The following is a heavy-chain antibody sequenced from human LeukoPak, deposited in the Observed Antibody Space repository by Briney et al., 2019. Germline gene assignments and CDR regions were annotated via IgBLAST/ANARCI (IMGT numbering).Heavy chain of an antibody. D-gene: IGHD6-19*01. CDR3: TSDHTSGSYIFAY. CDR1: GFTFSNAW. Sequence: GGSLRLSCAASGFTFSNAWMSWVRQAPGKGLEWVGRIKSKTDGGTTDYAAPVKGRFTIPRDDSQSTLYLQMNSLKTEDTAVYYCTSDHTSGSYIFAYWGQGTLVTVSS. V-gene: IGHV3-15*01. J-gene: IGHJ4*02. CDR2: IKSKTDGGTT.